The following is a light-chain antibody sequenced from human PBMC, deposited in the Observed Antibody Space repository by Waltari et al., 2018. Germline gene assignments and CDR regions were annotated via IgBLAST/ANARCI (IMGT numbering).Light chain of an antibody. J-gene: IGKJ1*01. CDR3: QQCNTDS. CDR1: QSINSW. Sequence: DIQMTQSPSTLSASVGDRVTITCRASQSINSWLAWYQQKPGKAPKLLIYKASTLESGVPSRFSGSGSGTEFTLTISGLQPDDFATYYCQQCNTDSFGQGTKVEIK. CDR2: KAS. V-gene: IGKV1-5*03.